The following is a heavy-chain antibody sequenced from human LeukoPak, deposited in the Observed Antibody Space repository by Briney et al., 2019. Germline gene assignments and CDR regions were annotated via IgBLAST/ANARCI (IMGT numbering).Heavy chain of an antibody. CDR3: ARVGGDSSGYKGGAFDI. CDR2: ISAYNGNT. D-gene: IGHD3-22*01. J-gene: IGHJ3*02. CDR1: GYTFTGYY. V-gene: IGHV1-18*04. Sequence: ASVKVSCKASGYTFTGYYMHWVRQAPGQGLEWMGWISAYNGNTNYAQKLQGRVTMTTDTSTSTAYMELRSLRSDDTAVYYCARVGGDSSGYKGGAFDIWGQGTMVTVSS.